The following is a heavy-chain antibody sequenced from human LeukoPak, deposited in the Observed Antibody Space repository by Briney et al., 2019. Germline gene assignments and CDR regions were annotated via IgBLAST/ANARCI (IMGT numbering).Heavy chain of an antibody. V-gene: IGHV3-23*01. CDR2: ISGSGDST. D-gene: IGHD3-22*01. CDR1: GFTFSSYA. J-gene: IGHJ4*02. CDR3: AKVKVRDYYDSRGYVYYFDY. Sequence: GGSLRLSCAASGFTFSSYAMSWVRQAPGKGLEWVSAISGSGDSTYYADSVKGRFTISRDTSKNTLYLQMNSLRAEDTAVYYCAKVKVRDYYDSRGYVYYFDYWGQGTLVTVSS.